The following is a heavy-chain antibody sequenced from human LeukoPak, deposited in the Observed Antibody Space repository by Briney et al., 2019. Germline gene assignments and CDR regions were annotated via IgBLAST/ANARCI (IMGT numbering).Heavy chain of an antibody. D-gene: IGHD3-22*01. Sequence: AETLSLTCTVSGGSISTYLWSSIRQPPGKRLEWIGHVYFSGSTNYNPSLESRVTISVDTSKNQFSLTLSSVTAADTAVYYCARHKSSGSYPLDYWGQGILVTVSS. CDR1: GGSISTYL. J-gene: IGHJ4*02. CDR2: VYFSGST. CDR3: ARHKSSGSYPLDY. V-gene: IGHV4-59*08.